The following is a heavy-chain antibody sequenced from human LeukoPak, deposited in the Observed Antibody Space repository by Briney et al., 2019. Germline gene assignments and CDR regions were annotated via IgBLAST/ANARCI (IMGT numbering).Heavy chain of an antibody. CDR2: IYRGGTT. CDR3: AEDFRAKYGSGAYGWFDP. J-gene: IGHJ5*02. Sequence: GGSLRLSCAASGFTVSSNYMSWVRQAPGMGLEWVSVIYRGGTTYYSDSVKGRFTISRDTSKNTLYLQMTSLRAEDTALYYCAEDFRAKYGSGAYGWFDPWGQGTLVTVSS. V-gene: IGHV3-53*01. D-gene: IGHD3-10*01. CDR1: GFTVSSNY.